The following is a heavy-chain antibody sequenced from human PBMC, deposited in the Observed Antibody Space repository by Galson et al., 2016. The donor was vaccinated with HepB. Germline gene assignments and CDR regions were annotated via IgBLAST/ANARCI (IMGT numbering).Heavy chain of an antibody. D-gene: IGHD3-9*01. CDR2: ISSSSSYI. V-gene: IGHV3-21*01. CDR3: ARDLKQREDHSDRYYYFSMDV. CDR1: GFTFSSYS. Sequence: SLRLSCAASGFTFSSYSLNWVRQAPGKGLEWVSSISSSSSYIYYADSVKGRFTISRDNAKNSLYLQMNSLRAEDTAVYYCARDLKQREDHSDRYYYFSMDVWGQGTTVTVSS. J-gene: IGHJ6*02.